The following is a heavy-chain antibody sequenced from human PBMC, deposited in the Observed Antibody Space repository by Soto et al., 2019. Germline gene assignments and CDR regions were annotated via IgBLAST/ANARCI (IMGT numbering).Heavy chain of an antibody. CDR1: GDSIGTTHSY. D-gene: IGHD4-17*01. J-gene: IGHJ4*02. CDR2: IHYSGST. CDR3: ARTTAVPNSLRSRYFFDY. Sequence: SETLSLTCTVSGDSIGTTHSYWAWIRQSPGKGLEWTGNIHYSGSTYYMPSLRSRVTLSVDTSKNQFSLRLTSVTTADTALYYCARTTAVPNSLRSRYFFDYWGQGTLVTVSS. V-gene: IGHV4-39*07.